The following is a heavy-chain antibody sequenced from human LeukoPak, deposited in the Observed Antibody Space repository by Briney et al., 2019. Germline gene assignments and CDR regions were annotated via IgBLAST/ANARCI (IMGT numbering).Heavy chain of an antibody. CDR1: GYIFTRYA. Sequence: ASVKVSCKASGYIFTRYAIHWVRQAPGQGLEWMGWINTNTGNPTYAQGFKGRFVFFLATTANTAYLRINSLRAEDAAIYYCARGGDLDFWGQGTLVTVSS. D-gene: IGHD2-21*02. V-gene: IGHV7-4-1*02. CDR2: INTNTGNP. CDR3: ARGGDLDF. J-gene: IGHJ4*02.